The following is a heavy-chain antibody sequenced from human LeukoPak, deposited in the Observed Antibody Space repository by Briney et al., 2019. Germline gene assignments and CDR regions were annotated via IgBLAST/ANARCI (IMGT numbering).Heavy chain of an antibody. V-gene: IGHV3-23*01. J-gene: IGHJ4*02. Sequence: PGGSLRLSCVVSGISLTNYAMTWVRQAPGKGLEWVSYIRERGGSTSYADSVKGRFTISRDTSLNTLYLQMTSLRAEDTAVYFCAKRGIVIRGILVIGYHQEAYHYDYWGQGVLVTVSS. CDR3: AKRGIVIRGILVIGYHQEAYHYDY. D-gene: IGHD3-10*01. CDR1: GISLTNYA. CDR2: IRERGGST.